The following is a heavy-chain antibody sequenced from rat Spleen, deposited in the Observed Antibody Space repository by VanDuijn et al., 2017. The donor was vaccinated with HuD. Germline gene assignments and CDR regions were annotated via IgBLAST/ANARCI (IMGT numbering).Heavy chain of an antibody. CDR3: ARQNWPYYFDY. Sequence: EVQLVESGGGLVQPGGSLKLSCAASGFTFSDYAMAWVRQAPKKGLEWVATISPTGGSTHYRDSVKGRFTISRDNAESTLYLQMDSLRSEDTATYYCARQNWPYYFDYWGQGTLVTVSS. V-gene: IGHV5-19*01. D-gene: IGHD1-1*01. CDR1: GFTFSDYA. CDR2: ISPTGGST. J-gene: IGHJ3*01.